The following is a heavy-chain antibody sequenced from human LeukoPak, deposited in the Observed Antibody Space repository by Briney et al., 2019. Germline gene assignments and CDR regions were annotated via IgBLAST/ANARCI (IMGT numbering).Heavy chain of an antibody. D-gene: IGHD6-13*01. CDR1: GFTFSSYE. V-gene: IGHV3-21*01. J-gene: IGHJ4*02. CDR2: ISSSSSYI. Sequence: GGSLRLSCAASGFTFSSYEMNWVRQAPGKGLEWVSFISSSSSYIYYADSVKGRFTISRDNAKNSLYLQMNSLRAEDTAVYYCARGSSSWYYFDYWGQGTLVTVSS. CDR3: ARGSSSWYYFDY.